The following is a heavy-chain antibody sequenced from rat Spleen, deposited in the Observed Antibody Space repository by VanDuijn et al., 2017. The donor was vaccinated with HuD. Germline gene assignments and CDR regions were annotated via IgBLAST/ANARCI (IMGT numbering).Heavy chain of an antibody. J-gene: IGHJ2*01. CDR2: ISYSGST. CDR3: ARYRNTMGLFDF. CDR1: GYSINSIY. D-gene: IGHD1-7*01. Sequence: QLQESGPGLVKPSQSLSLTCSVTGYSINSIYWGWIRKFPGNKMEWMGYISYSGSTTYNPSLKRRISITRDTSKNQLFLQLNSVTTEDTATYYCARYRNTMGLFDFWGQGVMVTVSS. V-gene: IGHV3-1*01.